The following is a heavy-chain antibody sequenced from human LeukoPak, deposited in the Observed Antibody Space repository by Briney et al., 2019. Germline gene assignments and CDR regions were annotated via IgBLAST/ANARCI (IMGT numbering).Heavy chain of an antibody. J-gene: IGHJ4*02. CDR3: ARGHTYYYDPILDY. V-gene: IGHV3-21*01. CDR1: GFTFSSYS. CDR2: ISSSSSYI. Sequence: GGSLRLSCAASGFTFSSYSMNWVRQAPGKGLEWVSSISSSSSYIYYADSVKGRFTISRDNSKNTLYLQMNSLRAEDTAVYYCARGHTYYYDPILDYWGQGTLVTVSS. D-gene: IGHD3-22*01.